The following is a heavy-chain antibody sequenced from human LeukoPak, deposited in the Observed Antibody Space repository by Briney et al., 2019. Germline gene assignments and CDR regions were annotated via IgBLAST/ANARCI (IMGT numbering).Heavy chain of an antibody. CDR1: GYSFTSYW. D-gene: IGHD3-22*01. CDR3: ARVRSSGYYLGHIDY. CDR2: IYPGDSDT. Sequence: PGGSLRLSCKGSGYSFTSYWIGWVRQMPGKGLEWMGIIYPGDSDTRYSPSFQGQVTISADKSISTAYLQWSSLKASDTAMYYCARVRSSGYYLGHIDYWGQGTLVTVSS. J-gene: IGHJ4*02. V-gene: IGHV5-51*01.